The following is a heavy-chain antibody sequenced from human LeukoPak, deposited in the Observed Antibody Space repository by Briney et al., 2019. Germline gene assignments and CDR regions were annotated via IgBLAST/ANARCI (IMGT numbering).Heavy chain of an antibody. Sequence: GGSLRLSCAASGFSFSSYWMSWVRQAPGKGLEWVANIKEDGSEKYYVDSVKGRFTISRDNAKNSMYLQMNSLGAEDTAVYYCTRTPLEYSGDWYVWFDPWGQGTVVTVSS. D-gene: IGHD2-21*02. J-gene: IGHJ5*02. V-gene: IGHV3-7*05. CDR2: IKEDGSEK. CDR1: GFSFSSYW. CDR3: TRTPLEYSGDWYVWFDP.